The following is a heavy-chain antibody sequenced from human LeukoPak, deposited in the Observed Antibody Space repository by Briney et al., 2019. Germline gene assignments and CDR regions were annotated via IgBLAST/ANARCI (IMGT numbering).Heavy chain of an antibody. CDR2: IIAGNGNT. J-gene: IGHJ4*02. CDR3: ATVSGYSSSWFDY. Sequence: ASVTVSCKASGYTFTTYPMHWVRQAPGQRLEWMGWIIAGNGNTKYSQKFQGRVTITRDTSASTAYMELSSLRSQDTAVYYCATVSGYSSSWFDYWGQGTLVTVSS. CDR1: GYTFTTYP. D-gene: IGHD6-13*01. V-gene: IGHV1-3*01.